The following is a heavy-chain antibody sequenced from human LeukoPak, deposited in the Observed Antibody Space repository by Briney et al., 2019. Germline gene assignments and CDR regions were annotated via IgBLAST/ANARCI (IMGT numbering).Heavy chain of an antibody. Sequence: GESLKISCTGSGYSFTSHWIGWVRQMPGKGLEWMGIIYVGDSGTRYSPSFQGQVTISADKSISTAYLQWSSLKASDTAMYYCARRSERAVAAYAFDIWGQGTMVTVSS. CDR1: GYSFTSHW. D-gene: IGHD6-19*01. CDR3: ARRSERAVAAYAFDI. CDR2: IYVGDSGT. J-gene: IGHJ3*02. V-gene: IGHV5-51*01.